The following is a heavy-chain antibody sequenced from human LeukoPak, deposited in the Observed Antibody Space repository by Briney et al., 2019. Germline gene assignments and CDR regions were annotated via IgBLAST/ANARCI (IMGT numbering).Heavy chain of an antibody. CDR1: GYSLTSYW. CDR2: IYPGDSDT. V-gene: IGHV5-51*01. Sequence: RESLKISCKGFGYSLTSYWIGWVRQMPGKGLEWMGIIYPGDSDTRYSPSFQGQVTISADKSISTAYLQWSSLRASDTAMYYCAYSSGWSKPLFDFWGQGTLVTVSS. CDR3: AYSSGWSKPLFDF. J-gene: IGHJ4*02. D-gene: IGHD6-19*01.